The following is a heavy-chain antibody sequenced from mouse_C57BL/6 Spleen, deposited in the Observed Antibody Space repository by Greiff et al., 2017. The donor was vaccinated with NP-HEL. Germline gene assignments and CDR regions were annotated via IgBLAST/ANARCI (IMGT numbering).Heavy chain of an antibody. CDR1: GYTFTDYY. J-gene: IGHJ3*01. V-gene: IGHV1-26*01. Sequence: EVQLQQSGPELVKPGASVKISCKASGYTFTDYYMNWVKQSHGKSLEWIGDINPNNGGTSYNQKFKGKATLTVDKSSSTAYMELRSLTSEDSAVYYCARSGLLRIFLAYWGQGTLVTVSA. CDR2: INPNNGGT. CDR3: ARSGLLRIFLAY. D-gene: IGHD2-3*01.